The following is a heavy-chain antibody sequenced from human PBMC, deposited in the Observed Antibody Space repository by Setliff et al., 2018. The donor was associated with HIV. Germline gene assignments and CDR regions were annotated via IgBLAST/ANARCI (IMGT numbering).Heavy chain of an antibody. D-gene: IGHD3-22*01. CDR1: GFTFSDAW. J-gene: IGHJ4*02. CDR2: IKSKIDGETT. CDR3: IWSGSSGLYYFDH. Sequence: GGSLRLSCVASGFTFSDAWITWVRQAPGKGLEWLGRIKSKIDGETTDYAAPVKGRFTISRDDSKNTVYLHMNSLKTEDTAVYYCIWSGSSGLYYFDHWGQGTLVTVSS. V-gene: IGHV3-15*01.